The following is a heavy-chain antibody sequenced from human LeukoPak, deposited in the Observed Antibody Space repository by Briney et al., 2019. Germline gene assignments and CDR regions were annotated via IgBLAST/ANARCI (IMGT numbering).Heavy chain of an antibody. CDR3: AKDGAPLAPLLPTVKLDY. D-gene: IGHD3-22*01. CDR2: IRYDGSNK. CDR1: GFTFSSYG. J-gene: IGHJ4*02. Sequence: GGSLRLSCAASGFTFSSYGMHWVRQAPGKGLEWVAFIRYDGSNKYYADSVKGRFTISRDNSKNTLYLQMNSLRAEDTAVYYCAKDGAPLAPLLPTVKLDYWGQGTLVTVSS. V-gene: IGHV3-30*02.